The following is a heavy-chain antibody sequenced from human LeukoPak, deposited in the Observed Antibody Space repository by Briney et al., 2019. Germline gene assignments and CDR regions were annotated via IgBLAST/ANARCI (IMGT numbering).Heavy chain of an antibody. V-gene: IGHV3-53*01. J-gene: IGHJ4*02. D-gene: IGHD3-16*02. CDR3: ARDGERGELSLYMDY. CDR1: GFTVSSNS. CDR2: IYSDNT. Sequence: PGGSLRLSCTVSGFTVSSNSMSWVRQAPGKGLEWVSFIYSDNTHYSDSVKGRFTISRDNAKNSLYLQMNSLRAEDTAVYYCARDGERGELSLYMDYWGQGTLVTVSS.